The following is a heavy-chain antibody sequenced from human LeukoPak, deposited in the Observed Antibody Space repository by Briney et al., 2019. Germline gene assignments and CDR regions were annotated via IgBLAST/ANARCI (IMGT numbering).Heavy chain of an antibody. CDR3: AREQTTGFEN. Sequence: TSETLSLTCNVFGGSINNYFWSWIRQPAGKGLVWIGRVSSTGSTHYNPSLNSRVTISVDKSKNLFSLKMRSVTAADTAVYYCAREQTTGFENWGQGTLVTVPS. CDR2: VSSTGST. J-gene: IGHJ4*02. V-gene: IGHV4-4*07. D-gene: IGHD4-17*01. CDR1: GGSINNYF.